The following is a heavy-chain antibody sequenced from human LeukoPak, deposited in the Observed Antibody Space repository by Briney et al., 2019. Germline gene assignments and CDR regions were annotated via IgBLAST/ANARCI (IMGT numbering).Heavy chain of an antibody. CDR1: GFTVSSNY. J-gene: IGHJ5*02. Sequence: GGSLRLSCAASGFTVSSNYMTWVRQAPGKGLEWVSVIYSGGSTYYADSVKGRFTISRDNSKNTLYLQMNSLRAEDTAVYYCTRNWGSANWFDPWGQGTLVTVSS. CDR3: TRNWGSANWFDP. D-gene: IGHD7-27*01. CDR2: IYSGGST. V-gene: IGHV3-53*01.